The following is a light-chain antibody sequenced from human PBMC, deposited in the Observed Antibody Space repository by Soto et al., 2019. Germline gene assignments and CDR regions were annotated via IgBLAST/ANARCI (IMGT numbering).Light chain of an antibody. CDR1: QSVSSN. J-gene: IGKJ2*01. CDR2: GAS. Sequence: EIVMTQSPATLSVSPGERATLSCRASQSVSSNLAWYQQKPGQAPRLLIYGASTRATGIPARFSGSGSGTEFPLTIRSLQSEDFAVYYCQQYNNWPLYTCGQGTKLEIK. CDR3: QQYNNWPLYT. V-gene: IGKV3-15*01.